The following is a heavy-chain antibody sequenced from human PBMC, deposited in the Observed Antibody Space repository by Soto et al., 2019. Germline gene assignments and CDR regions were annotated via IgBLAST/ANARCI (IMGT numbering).Heavy chain of an antibody. D-gene: IGHD6-19*01. V-gene: IGHV1-69*01. CDR2: IIPIFGTA. CDR1: GGTFSSYA. J-gene: IGHJ4*02. CDR3: AREIAVAGISGGHYFDY. Sequence: QVQLVQSGAEVKKPGSSVKVSCKASGGTFSSYAISWVRQAPGQGLEWMGGIIPIFGTANYAQKFQGRVTITADEPTSTAYIELSSLRSEDTAVYYCAREIAVAGISGGHYFDYWGQGTLVTVSS.